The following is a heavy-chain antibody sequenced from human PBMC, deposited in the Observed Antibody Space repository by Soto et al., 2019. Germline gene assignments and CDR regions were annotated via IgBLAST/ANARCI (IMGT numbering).Heavy chain of an antibody. J-gene: IGHJ6*02. V-gene: IGHV3-30*18. CDR3: AKGQGTDYYGMDV. Sequence: GGSLRLSCAASGFTFSSYGMHWVRQAPGKGLEWVAVISYDGSNKYYADSVKGRFTISRDNSKNTLYLQMNSLRAEDTAVCYCAKGQGTDYYGMDVWGQGTTVTVSS. CDR1: GFTFSSYG. D-gene: IGHD1-1*01. CDR2: ISYDGSNK.